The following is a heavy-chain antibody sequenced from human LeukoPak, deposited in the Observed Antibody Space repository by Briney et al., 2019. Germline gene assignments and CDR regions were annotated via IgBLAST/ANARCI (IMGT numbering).Heavy chain of an antibody. CDR3: ANGLWLQWGDY. D-gene: IGHD5-18*01. CDR2: ITTSGSI. V-gene: IGHV3-23*01. CDR1: GFTFSSYA. J-gene: IGHJ4*02. Sequence: TGGSLRLSCAASGFTFSSYAMTCVRQAPGKGLEWVSSITTSGSIYYADSVKGRFTISRDNSKTTLYLQMNSLRAEDTAVYYCANGLWLQWGDYWGQGTLVTVSS.